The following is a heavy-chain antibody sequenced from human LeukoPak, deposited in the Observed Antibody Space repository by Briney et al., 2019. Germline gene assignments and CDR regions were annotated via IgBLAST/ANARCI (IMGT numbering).Heavy chain of an antibody. Sequence: SETLPLTCTVSGVSITSGGYYWMWIRQPAGKGLEWIGHVYTSGSTKYNPSLKTPVSISLDTSKNHFSLKVDSVTAADTAVYYCARASVIEDYWGQGTLVIVSS. J-gene: IGHJ4*02. D-gene: IGHD2-21*01. V-gene: IGHV4-61*09. CDR3: ARASVIEDY. CDR1: GVSITSGGYY. CDR2: VYTSGST.